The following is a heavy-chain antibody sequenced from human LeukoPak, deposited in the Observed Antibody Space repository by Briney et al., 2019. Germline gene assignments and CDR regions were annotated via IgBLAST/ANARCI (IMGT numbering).Heavy chain of an antibody. J-gene: IGHJ6*02. Sequence: GGSLRLSCADSGFTLTKNWMSWVRQSPGKGLEWVADINEDGNVKNYIDSVRGRFAIYRDNAKNSLYLQMNSLRAGDTAVYYCARDDHDFWSGSPFFCGMDVWGQGTTVTISS. CDR3: ARDDHDFWSGSPFFCGMDV. CDR1: GFTLTKNW. CDR2: INEDGNVK. D-gene: IGHD3-3*01. V-gene: IGHV3-7*03.